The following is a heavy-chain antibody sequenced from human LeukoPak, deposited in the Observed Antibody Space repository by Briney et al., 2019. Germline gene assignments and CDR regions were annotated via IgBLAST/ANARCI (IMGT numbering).Heavy chain of an antibody. CDR2: ISPYNGNT. CDR3: ARDGEGYDILTGFFPFAADY. D-gene: IGHD3-9*01. CDR1: GYTFTSYG. Sequence: ASVKVSCKASGYTFTSYGISWVRQAPGQGLEWMGWISPYNGNTNYAQKLQGRVTMTTDTSTSTAYMELRSLRSDDTAVYYCARDGEGYDILTGFFPFAADYWGQGTLVTVSS. J-gene: IGHJ4*02. V-gene: IGHV1-18*01.